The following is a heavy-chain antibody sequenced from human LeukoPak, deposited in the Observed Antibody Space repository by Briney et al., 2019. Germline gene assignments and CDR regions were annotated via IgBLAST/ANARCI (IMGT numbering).Heavy chain of an antibody. CDR3: ARDHYDFWSGYYPAFDY. J-gene: IGHJ4*02. CDR1: GGSISSYY. D-gene: IGHD3-3*01. V-gene: IGHV4-4*07. CDR2: IYTSGST. Sequence: SENLSLTCTVSGGSISSYYWSWIRQPAGKGLEWIGRIYTSGSTNYNPSLKSRVTMSVDTSKNQFSLKLSSVTAADTAVYYCARDHYDFWSGYYPAFDYWGQGTLVTVSS.